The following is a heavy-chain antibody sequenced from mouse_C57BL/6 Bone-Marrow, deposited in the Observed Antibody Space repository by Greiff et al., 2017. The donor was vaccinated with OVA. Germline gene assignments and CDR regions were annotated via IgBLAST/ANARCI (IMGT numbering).Heavy chain of an antibody. CDR3: ARELGRRGFDY. J-gene: IGHJ2*01. D-gene: IGHD4-1*01. CDR2: INYDGSST. CDR1: GFTFSDYY. V-gene: IGHV5-16*01. Sequence: EVKLMESEGGLVQPGSSMKLSCTASGFTFSDYYMAWVRQVPEKGLEWVANINYDGSSTYYLDSLKSRFIISRDNAKNILYLQMSSLKSEDTATYYCARELGRRGFDYWGQGTTLTVSS.